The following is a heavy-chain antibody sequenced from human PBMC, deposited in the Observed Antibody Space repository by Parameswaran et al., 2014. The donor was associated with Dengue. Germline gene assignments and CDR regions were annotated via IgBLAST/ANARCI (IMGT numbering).Heavy chain of an antibody. CDR3: ASSTFALGY. V-gene: IGHV1-46*01. CDR2: INPSGGST. J-gene: IGHJ4*02. Sequence: WVRQAPGQGLEWMGIINPSGGSTSYAQKFQGRVTMTRDTSTSTVYMELSSLRSEDTAVYYCASSTFALGYWGQGTLVTVSS.